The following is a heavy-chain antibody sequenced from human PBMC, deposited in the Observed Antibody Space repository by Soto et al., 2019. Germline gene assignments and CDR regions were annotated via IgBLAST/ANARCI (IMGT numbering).Heavy chain of an antibody. CDR2: IIPMSGKA. D-gene: IGHD1-1*01. CDR1: GGTFNSYV. V-gene: IGHV1-69*01. CDR3: AIGWKDFPH. J-gene: IGHJ4*02. Sequence: QVKLVQSGAEVKKPGSSVKVSCKASGGTFNSYVISWVRQAPGQGLQCMGGIIPMSGKANYARNFQGRVTITADESRSTVYMELSRLRSEDTAVYYCAIGWKDFPHWGQGTLVTVSS.